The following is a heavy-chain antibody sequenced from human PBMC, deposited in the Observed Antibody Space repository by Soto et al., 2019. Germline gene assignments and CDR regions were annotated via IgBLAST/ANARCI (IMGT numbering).Heavy chain of an antibody. J-gene: IGHJ4*02. CDR2: IGPYNGNT. V-gene: IGHV1-18*04. CDR1: GKSFTTFG. Sequence: QVQLVQSGSEVKKPGASVKVSCKASGKSFTTFGISWVRQAPGQGLEWMGWIGPYNGNTNYAQNFQGRVSMTTDTPTNIAYMEMRNLRTDKTVVYFWVRTLRDYVWGVFDDWGQGTLVTVSS. CDR3: VRTLRDYVWGVFDD. D-gene: IGHD3-16*01.